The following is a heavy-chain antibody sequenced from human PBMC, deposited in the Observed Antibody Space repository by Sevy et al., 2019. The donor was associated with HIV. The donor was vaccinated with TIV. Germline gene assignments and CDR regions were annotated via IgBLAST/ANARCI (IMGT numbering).Heavy chain of an antibody. CDR1: GGSISSGDYY. CDR3: AGYCISTSPHNWFDP. J-gene: IGHJ5*02. V-gene: IGHV4-30-4*01. Sequence: SETLSLTCTVSGGSISSGDYYWSWMRQPPGKGLEWIGYIYYSGITYYNPSLKSRVTISVDTVRSQFSLKLSSVTAAETAVYYCAGYCISTSPHNWFDPWGQGTLVTVSS. CDR2: IYYSGIT. D-gene: IGHD2-2*01.